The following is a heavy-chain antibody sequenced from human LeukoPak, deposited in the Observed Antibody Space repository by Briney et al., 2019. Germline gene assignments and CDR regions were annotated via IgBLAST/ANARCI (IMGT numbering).Heavy chain of an antibody. D-gene: IGHD3-22*01. CDR1: GGSRSDTSYY. CDR2: IYFSET. J-gene: IGHJ3*02. CDR3: ASPSKLVISRGGFDM. Sequence: PSETLSLTCTVSGGSRSDTSYYWAWIRQPPGKGLEWIGSIYFSETKYNPSLKSRITISGDTSKKQFSLKSSSVTAADTAVYYCASPSKLVISRGGFDMWGQGTMVTVSA. V-gene: IGHV4-39*01.